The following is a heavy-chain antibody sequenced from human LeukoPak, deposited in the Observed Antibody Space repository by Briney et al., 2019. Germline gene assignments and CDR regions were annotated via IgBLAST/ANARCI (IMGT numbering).Heavy chain of an antibody. CDR3: TRVRPPPDFWSGYNIDY. J-gene: IGHJ4*02. Sequence: GGSLRLSCTASGSTFGDYAVSRVRQAPGKGLEWVGFIRSKAYGGTTEYAASVKGRFTISRDDSKSIAYLQMNSLKTGDTAVYYCTRVRPPPDFWSGYNIDYWGQGTLVTVSS. CDR2: IRSKAYGGTT. V-gene: IGHV3-49*04. CDR1: GSTFGDYA. D-gene: IGHD3-3*01.